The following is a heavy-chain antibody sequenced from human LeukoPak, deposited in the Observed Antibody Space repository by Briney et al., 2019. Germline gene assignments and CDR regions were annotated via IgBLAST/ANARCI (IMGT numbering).Heavy chain of an antibody. CDR2: INHSGST. CDR1: GFTFSSSA. D-gene: IGHD2-2*01. CDR3: AREPSLGYCSSTSCRGYYGMDV. J-gene: IGHJ6*02. V-gene: IGHV4-34*01. Sequence: GSLRLSCAASGFTFSSSAMSWIRQPPGKGLEWIGEINHSGSTNYNPSLKSRVTISVDTSKNQFSLKLSSVTAADTAVYYCAREPSLGYCSSTSCRGYYGMDVWGQGTTVTVSS.